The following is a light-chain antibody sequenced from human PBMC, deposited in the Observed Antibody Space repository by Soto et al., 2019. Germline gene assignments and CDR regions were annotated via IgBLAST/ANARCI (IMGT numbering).Light chain of an antibody. CDR3: QQYGSSPLT. Sequence: EIVLTQSPGTLSLSPGERATLSCRASQSVRSSYLAWYQQKPGQAPRLLIYGVSSRATGIPDRFSGSGSGTDFNLAISRLEPEDFAVYYCQQYGSSPLTFGGGTKMEIK. V-gene: IGKV3-20*01. CDR1: QSVRSSY. J-gene: IGKJ4*01. CDR2: GVS.